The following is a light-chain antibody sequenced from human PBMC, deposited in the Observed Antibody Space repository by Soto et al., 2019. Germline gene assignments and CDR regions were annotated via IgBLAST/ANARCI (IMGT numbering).Light chain of an antibody. Sequence: EIVLTQSPATLSLSPGERATLSCRAGQGISSYLAWYQQKPGQAPRLLIYDASNRATGIPARFSGSGSGTDFTLTISSLEPEDFAGYYCQQRSRWPITLGQGTRLEIK. V-gene: IGKV3-11*01. CDR1: QGISSY. CDR2: DAS. J-gene: IGKJ5*01. CDR3: QQRSRWPIT.